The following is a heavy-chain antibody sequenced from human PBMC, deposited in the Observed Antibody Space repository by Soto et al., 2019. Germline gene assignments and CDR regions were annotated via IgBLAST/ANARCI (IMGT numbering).Heavy chain of an antibody. CDR1: GGSISSGGYS. CDR2: IYHSGST. V-gene: IGHV4-30-2*01. CDR3: ARGRGDIVGVTAARWFDP. Sequence: PSETLSITCAVSGGSISSGGYSWSWIRQPPGKGLEWIGYIYHSGSTNYNPTLKSRVTISVDTSKNQFSLKLSSVTAADTAVYYCARGRGDIVGVTAARWFDPWGQGTLVTVSS. J-gene: IGHJ5*02. D-gene: IGHD2-2*01.